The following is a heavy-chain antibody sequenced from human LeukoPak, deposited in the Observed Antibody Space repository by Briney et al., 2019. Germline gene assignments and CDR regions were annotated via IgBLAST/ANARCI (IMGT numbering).Heavy chain of an antibody. CDR3: ARSGRDFGELPFDP. Sequence: ASVKVSCKASGYTFTTYGISWVRQAPGQGLEWLVRISVYNGNTNYAQKLQGRVTMTTDTSTSTAYMELRSLRSDDTAVYYCARSGRDFGELPFDPWGQGTLVTVSS. CDR2: ISVYNGNT. CDR1: GYTFTTYG. V-gene: IGHV1-18*01. J-gene: IGHJ5*02. D-gene: IGHD3-10*01.